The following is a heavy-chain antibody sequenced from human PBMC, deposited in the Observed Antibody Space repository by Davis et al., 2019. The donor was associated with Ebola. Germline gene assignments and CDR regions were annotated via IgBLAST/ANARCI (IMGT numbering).Heavy chain of an antibody. CDR3: AGVHYYGYNTFDY. J-gene: IGHJ4*02. Sequence: SETLSLTCAVYGGSFSGYYWSWIRQPPGKGLEWIGEINHSGSTNYNPSLKSRVTISVDTSKNQFSLKLSSVTAADTAVYYCAGVHYYGYNTFDYWGQGTLVTVSS. CDR1: GGSFSGYY. V-gene: IGHV4-34*01. CDR2: INHSGST. D-gene: IGHD5-24*01.